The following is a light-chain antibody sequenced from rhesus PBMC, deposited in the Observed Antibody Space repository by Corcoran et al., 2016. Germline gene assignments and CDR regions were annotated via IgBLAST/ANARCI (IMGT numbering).Light chain of an antibody. CDR1: QGISSY. CDR2: YAN. CDR3: RQGNGNPPLT. V-gene: IGKV1-32*02. Sequence: DIQMSQSPYSLSASVGDRVTITCRASQGISSYLNWYQQKPGKAPKLLIYYANSLASGVPSRCSGSGSGTEVTLTISSLQPEDFATYYCRQGNGNPPLTFGGGTKVEIK. J-gene: IGKJ4*01.